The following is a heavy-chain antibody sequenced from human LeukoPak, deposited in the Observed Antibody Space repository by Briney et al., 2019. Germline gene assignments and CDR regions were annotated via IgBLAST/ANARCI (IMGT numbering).Heavy chain of an antibody. J-gene: IGHJ3*02. CDR1: GYTFTGYY. D-gene: IGHD3-22*01. CDR3: ARGGGDSSYAFDI. CDR2: INPNSGGT. V-gene: IGHV1-2*04. Sequence: GASVKVSCKASGYTFTGYYMHWVRQAPGQGLEWMGWINPNSGGTNYAQKFQGWVTMTRDTSISTAYMELSRLRSDDTAVYYCARGGGDSSYAFDIWGQGTMVTVSS.